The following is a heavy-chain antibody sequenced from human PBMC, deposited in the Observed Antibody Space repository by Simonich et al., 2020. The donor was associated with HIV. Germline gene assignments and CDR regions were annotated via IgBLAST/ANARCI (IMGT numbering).Heavy chain of an antibody. Sequence: QVQLVQSGAEVKKPGSSVKVSCKASGGTFSSFAISWLRQAPGLGLRWVGGITPSVGTANDAQMFQGRVTITADESTSTAYMELSSLRSEDTGIYYCARKGGGRGVYYFDYWGQGTLVTVSS. CDR3: ARKGGGRGVYYFDY. CDR1: GGTFSSFA. J-gene: IGHJ4*02. V-gene: IGHV1-69*13. D-gene: IGHD3-10*01. CDR2: ITPSVGTA.